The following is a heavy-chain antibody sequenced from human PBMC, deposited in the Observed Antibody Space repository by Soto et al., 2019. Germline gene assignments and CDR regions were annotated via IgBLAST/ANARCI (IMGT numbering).Heavy chain of an antibody. CDR2: IYSGGST. Sequence: GGSLRLSCAASGFTVSSNYMSWVRQAPGKGLEWVSVIYSGGSTYYADSVKGRFTISRDNSKNTLYLQMNSLRAEDTAVYYCAREDGYKNFDYWGQGTLVTVSS. D-gene: IGHD5-12*01. CDR3: AREDGYKNFDY. J-gene: IGHJ4*02. CDR1: GFTVSSNY. V-gene: IGHV3-53*01.